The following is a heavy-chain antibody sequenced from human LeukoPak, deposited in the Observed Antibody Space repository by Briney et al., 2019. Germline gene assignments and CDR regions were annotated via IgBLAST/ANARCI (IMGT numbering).Heavy chain of an antibody. CDR3: MSDLDN. Sequence: RSGGSLRLSCAVSGFTFSNAWMTWVRQAQGKGLEWVDRIKTKGEGGTVDYAAPVKGRFTISRDDSKNTLYLQMNSLKTEDTAIYYCMSDLDNWGQGTLVTVSS. CDR2: IKTKGEGGTV. J-gene: IGHJ4*02. V-gene: IGHV3-15*01. CDR1: GFTFSNAW.